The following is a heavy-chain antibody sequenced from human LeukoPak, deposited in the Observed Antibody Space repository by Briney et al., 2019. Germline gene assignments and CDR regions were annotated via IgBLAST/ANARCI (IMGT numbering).Heavy chain of an antibody. V-gene: IGHV4-59*01. CDR2: IYYSGST. Sequence: SETLSLTCTVSGGSISSYYWSWIRQPPGKGLEWIGYIYYSGSTNYNPSLKSRVTISVDTSKNQFSLKLSSVTAADTAVYYCARSPIEGFDYWGQGTLVTVSS. CDR1: GGSISSYY. J-gene: IGHJ4*02. CDR3: ARSPIEGFDY.